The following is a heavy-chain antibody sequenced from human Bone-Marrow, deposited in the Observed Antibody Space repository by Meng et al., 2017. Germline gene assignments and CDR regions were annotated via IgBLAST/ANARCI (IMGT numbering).Heavy chain of an antibody. CDR2: IIPILGIA. CDR1: GGSFSSYT. J-gene: IGHJ5*02. CDR3: ARDSSGSLSNWFDP. Sequence: VQVVLLGGQVQKPGASVKASCEASGGSFSSYTISWERQAPGQGLEWMGRIIPILGIANYAQKFQGRVTITADKSTSTAYMELSSLRSEDTAVYYCARDSSGSLSNWFDPWGQGTLVTVSS. D-gene: IGHD3-22*01. V-gene: IGHV1-69*04.